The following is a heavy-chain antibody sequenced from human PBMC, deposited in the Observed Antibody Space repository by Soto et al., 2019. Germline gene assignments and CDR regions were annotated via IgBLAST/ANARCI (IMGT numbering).Heavy chain of an antibody. CDR3: ARSGGGYNPVVSFY. V-gene: IGHV4-59*01. CDR2: IYYSGST. J-gene: IGHJ4*02. Sequence: SETLSLTCTVSCGSISSYYWSWIRQPPGKGLEWIGYIYYSGSTNYNPSLKSRVTISVDTSKNQFSLKLSSVTAADTAVYYCARSGGGYNPVVSFYWGQGTLVTVSS. D-gene: IGHD5-12*01. CDR1: CGSISSYY.